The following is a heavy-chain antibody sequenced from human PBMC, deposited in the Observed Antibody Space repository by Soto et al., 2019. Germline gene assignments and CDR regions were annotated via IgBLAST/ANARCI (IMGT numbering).Heavy chain of an antibody. CDR3: VRAIKVAGIFDS. V-gene: IGHV3-53*02. D-gene: IGHD6-19*01. Sequence: EVQLVETGGGLIQPGGSLRLSCAASGFTVSSNYMSWVRQALGKGLEWVAGIYSGSSTHYADSVRGRFTISRDNSKNTLYFQMNSLRAEDTAVYYCVRAIKVAGIFDSWGQGTLVTVSP. CDR2: IYSGSST. J-gene: IGHJ4*02. CDR1: GFTVSSNY.